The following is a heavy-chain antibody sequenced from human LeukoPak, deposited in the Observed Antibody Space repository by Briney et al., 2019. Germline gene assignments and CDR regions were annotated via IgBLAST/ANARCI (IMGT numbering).Heavy chain of an antibody. D-gene: IGHD7-27*01. CDR3: ARGPRSWGYDY. Sequence: ASVKVSCKPSGYTFTSYDINWVRQATGQGLEWMGWMNPNSGNTGYAQKFQGRVTMTRDTSISTAYMELSSLRSEDTAVYYCARGPRSWGYDYWGQGTLVTVSS. CDR1: GYTFTSYD. CDR2: MNPNSGNT. V-gene: IGHV1-8*01. J-gene: IGHJ4*02.